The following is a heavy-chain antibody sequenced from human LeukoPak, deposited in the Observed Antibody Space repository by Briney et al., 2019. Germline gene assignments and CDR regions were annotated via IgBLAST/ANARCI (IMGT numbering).Heavy chain of an antibody. CDR3: ATESYGGA. CDR2: TYSSGST. V-gene: IGHV3-53*01. J-gene: IGHJ4*02. Sequence: TGGSLRLSCAASDFTVSSNSMSWVRQAPGKGLEWVSVTYSSGSTHYADSVKGRFTISRDSSKNTLYLQMNSLRAEDTAVYYCATESYGGAWGQGTLVTVS. CDR1: DFTVSSNS. D-gene: IGHD1-26*01.